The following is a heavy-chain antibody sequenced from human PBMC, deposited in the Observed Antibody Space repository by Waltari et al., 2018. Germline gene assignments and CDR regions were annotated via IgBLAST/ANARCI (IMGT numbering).Heavy chain of an antibody. CDR3: AKDRGSGRIFFDS. V-gene: IGHV3-23*01. J-gene: IGHJ4*02. Sequence: EVQLLESGGDLIEPGGSLRLSCAASGFTFSPFAMTWVRQAPGKVLEWVSSSSGSGGTSYYTDSVTGRFTGSRDNSDNTLYLQMNNLRADDTGIYYCAKDRGSGRIFFDSWGRGTLVVVSS. D-gene: IGHD3-10*01. CDR1: GFTFSPFA. CDR2: SSGSGGTS.